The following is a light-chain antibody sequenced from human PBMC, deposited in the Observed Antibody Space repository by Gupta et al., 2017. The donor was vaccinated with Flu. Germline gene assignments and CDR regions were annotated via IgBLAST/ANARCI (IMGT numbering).Light chain of an antibody. V-gene: IGLV1-40*03. CDR3: QSEERNMGGYV. Sequence: TTYCTGSSSNYGAGYESCRYQHLPGAAPNLLIYENSHRHSGVPDRFSGSKSVASASLAITGLQAEDEADYYCQSEERNMGGYVFGTGTRITVL. CDR2: ENS. CDR1: SSNYGAGYE. J-gene: IGLJ1*01.